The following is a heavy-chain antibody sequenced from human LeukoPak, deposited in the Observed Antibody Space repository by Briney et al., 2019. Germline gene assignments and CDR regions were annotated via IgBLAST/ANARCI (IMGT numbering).Heavy chain of an antibody. CDR2: ISSSSSTI. V-gene: IGHV3-48*01. D-gene: IGHD3-10*01. CDR3: ARDPTYYYGSGSSTFDY. J-gene: IGHJ4*02. CDR1: GFTFSSYS. Sequence: PGGSLRLSCAASGFTFSSYSMNWVRQAPGKGLEWVSYISSSSSTIYYADSVKGRSTISRDNAKNSLYLQMNSLRAEDTAVYYCARDPTYYYGSGSSTFDYWGQGTLVTVSS.